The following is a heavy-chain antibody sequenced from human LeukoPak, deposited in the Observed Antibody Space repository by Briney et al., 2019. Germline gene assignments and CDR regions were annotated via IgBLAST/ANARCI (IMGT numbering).Heavy chain of an antibody. Sequence: TGGSLRLSCAASGFTVGSNYMSWVRQAPGKGLEWVSGIYSGGSTYYADSVKGRFTISRDNSKKTLYLQMNSLRAEDTAVYYCARARAVQLWSFFDYWGQGTLVTVSS. CDR2: IYSGGST. CDR1: GFTVGSNY. CDR3: ARARAVQLWSFFDY. V-gene: IGHV3-53*01. J-gene: IGHJ4*02. D-gene: IGHD5-18*01.